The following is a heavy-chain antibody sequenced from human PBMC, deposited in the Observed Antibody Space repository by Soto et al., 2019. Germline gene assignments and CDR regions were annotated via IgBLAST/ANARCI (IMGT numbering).Heavy chain of an antibody. Sequence: EAQLLDSGGGLVQSGGSLRLSCAASGITFTAYDMSWDRQAPGKGLEWVSRISGSGGSTYYADSVKGRLTVSRDNSKNTLYLQINSLRAEETAVYYCATIIIPAAANFYWGQGTLVTVYS. CDR1: GITFTAYD. CDR2: ISGSGGST. J-gene: IGHJ4*02. V-gene: IGHV3-23*01. CDR3: ATIIIPAAANFY. D-gene: IGHD2-2*01.